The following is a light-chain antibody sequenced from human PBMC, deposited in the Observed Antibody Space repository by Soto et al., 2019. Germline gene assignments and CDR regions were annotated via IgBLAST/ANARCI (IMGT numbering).Light chain of an antibody. CDR2: GAS. CDR3: QQYNNWPQT. Sequence: VLTQSPLSLSVTLGQPASISCGSSRSLVHSDGNIYLIWYQQKPGQAPRLLIYGASTRATGIPARFSGSGSGTEFTLTISSLQSEDFAVYYCQQYNNWPQTFGQGTKVDIK. V-gene: IGKV3-15*01. J-gene: IGKJ1*01. CDR1: RSLVHSDGNIY.